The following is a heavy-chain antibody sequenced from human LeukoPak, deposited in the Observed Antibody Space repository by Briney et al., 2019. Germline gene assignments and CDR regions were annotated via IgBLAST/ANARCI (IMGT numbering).Heavy chain of an antibody. D-gene: IGHD6-19*01. Sequence: QSGGSLRLSCSASGFTFTNSAMHWVRQAPGKGLEWVAVIWFDGSNKFYADSVKGRFTISRDNSKNTLYLQMNSLRAEDTAVYYCASSAGALIDCWGQGTLVIVSS. V-gene: IGHV3-33*08. CDR3: ASSAGALIDC. CDR1: GFTFTNSA. J-gene: IGHJ4*02. CDR2: IWFDGSNK.